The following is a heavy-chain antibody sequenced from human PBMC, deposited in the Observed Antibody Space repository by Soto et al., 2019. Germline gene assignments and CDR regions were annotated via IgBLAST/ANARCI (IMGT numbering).Heavy chain of an antibody. D-gene: IGHD2-2*01. CDR1: GFTFSSYS. CDR3: ADLSRYCTSSNCD. V-gene: IGHV3-23*01. J-gene: IGHJ4*02. Sequence: DVRLLESGGGLVQPGGSLRLSCAASGFTFSSYSMSWVRQAPGKGLEWVSTIGTSASTYYGDSVRGRFTISRDSSRHTLYLQMNSLRAEDTAVYYCADLSRYCTSSNCDWGQGTLVTVSS. CDR2: IGTSAST.